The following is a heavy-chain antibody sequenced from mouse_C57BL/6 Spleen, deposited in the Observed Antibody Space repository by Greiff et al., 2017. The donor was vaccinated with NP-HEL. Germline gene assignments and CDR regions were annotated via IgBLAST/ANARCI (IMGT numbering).Heavy chain of an antibody. CDR2: ISTGGGST. CDR3: ARRRYDAMDY. Sequence: EVQLVESGGGLVQPGGSLKLSCAASGFTFSDYYMYWVRQTPEKRLEWVAYISTGGGSTYYPDTVKGRFTISRDNAKNTLYLQMSRLKSEDTAMYYCARRRYDAMDYWGQGTSVTVSS. CDR1: GFTFSDYY. J-gene: IGHJ4*01. V-gene: IGHV5-12*01.